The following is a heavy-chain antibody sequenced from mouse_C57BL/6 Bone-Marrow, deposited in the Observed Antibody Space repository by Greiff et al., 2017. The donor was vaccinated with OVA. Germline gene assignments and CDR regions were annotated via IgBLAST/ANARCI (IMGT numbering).Heavy chain of an antibody. Sequence: QVQLQQSGAELARPGASVKLSCKASGYTFTSYGISWVKQRTGQGLEWIGEIYPRSGNTYYNEKFKGKATLTADKSSSTAYMELRSLTSEDSAVYFCARGDYYGSTYYFDYWGQGTTRTVSS. J-gene: IGHJ2*01. V-gene: IGHV1-81*01. CDR1: GYTFTSYG. CDR2: IYPRSGNT. D-gene: IGHD1-1*01. CDR3: ARGDYYGSTYYFDY.